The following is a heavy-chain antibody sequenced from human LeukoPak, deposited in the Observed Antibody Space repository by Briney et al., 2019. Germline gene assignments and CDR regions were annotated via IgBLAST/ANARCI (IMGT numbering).Heavy chain of an antibody. Sequence: GGSLRLSCAASGFTFSSYSMNWVRQAPGKGLEWVSYISSSSSTIYYADSVKGRFTISRDNAKNSLYLQMNSLRAEDTAVYYCASGGYCSSTSCYSFDYWGQGTLVTVSS. D-gene: IGHD2-2*02. CDR3: ASGGYCSSTSCYSFDY. CDR2: ISSSSSTI. CDR1: GFTFSSYS. J-gene: IGHJ4*02. V-gene: IGHV3-48*01.